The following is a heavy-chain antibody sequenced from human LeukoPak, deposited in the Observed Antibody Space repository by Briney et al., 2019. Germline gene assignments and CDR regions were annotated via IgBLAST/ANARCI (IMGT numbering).Heavy chain of an antibody. V-gene: IGHV3-30*02. CDR3: AKVDVAVAGTAPTPFDY. Sequence: GGSLRLSCAASGFTFSSYGMHWVRQAPGKGLEWVAFIRYDGSNKYYADSVKGRFTISRDNSKNTLYLQMNSLRAEDTAVYYCAKVDVAVAGTAPTPFDYWGQGTLVTVSS. J-gene: IGHJ4*02. CDR2: IRYDGSNK. D-gene: IGHD6-19*01. CDR1: GFTFSSYG.